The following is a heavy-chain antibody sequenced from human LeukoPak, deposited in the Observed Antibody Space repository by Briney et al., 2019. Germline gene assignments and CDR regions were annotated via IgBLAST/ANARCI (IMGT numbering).Heavy chain of an antibody. CDR1: GFTFSSYG. J-gene: IGHJ4*02. D-gene: IGHD3-10*01. CDR3: ARDSLLWFGELYFDY. Sequence: GGSLGLSCAASGFTFSSYGMHWLRQAPGKGLEWVAFIRYDGSSKYYADSVKGRFTISRDNSKNTLYLQMNSLRAEDTAVYYCARDSLLWFGELYFDYWGQGTLVTVSS. CDR2: IRYDGSSK. V-gene: IGHV3-30*02.